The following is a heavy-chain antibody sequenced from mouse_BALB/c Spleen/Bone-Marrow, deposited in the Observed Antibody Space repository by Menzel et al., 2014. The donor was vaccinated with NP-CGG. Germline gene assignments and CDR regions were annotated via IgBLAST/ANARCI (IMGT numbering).Heavy chain of an antibody. J-gene: IGHJ2*01. CDR3: AKKPTIGTIGY. V-gene: IGHV2-2*02. Sequence: VQLQQSGPGLVQPSQSLPITCTVSGFSLTSYGEHWVRQSPGKGLEWLGVIWSGGSTDYNAAFISRLTISKDNSKSQVFFKMNSLQANDTAIYYCAKKPTIGTIGYWGQGTTLAVSS. CDR2: IWSGGST. CDR1: GFSLTSYG. D-gene: IGHD2-14*01.